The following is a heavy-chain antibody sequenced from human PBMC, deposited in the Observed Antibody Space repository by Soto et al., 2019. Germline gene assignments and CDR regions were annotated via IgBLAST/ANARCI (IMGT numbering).Heavy chain of an antibody. CDR3: AKHISRDFDFWSGLYYYYAMDV. CDR1: GYSFTNFW. V-gene: IGHV5-51*01. CDR2: IYPGDSDT. J-gene: IGHJ6*02. D-gene: IGHD3-3*01. Sequence: GESLKISCKGSGYSFTNFWIGWVRQMPGKGLDWLGIIYPGDSDTRYNPSFQGQVTISTDNSTNTAYLQWNSLKASDTAIYYCAKHISRDFDFWSGLYYYYAMDVWGQGTTVTVSS.